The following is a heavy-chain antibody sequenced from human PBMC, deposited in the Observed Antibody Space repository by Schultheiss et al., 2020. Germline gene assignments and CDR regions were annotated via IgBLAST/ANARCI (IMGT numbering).Heavy chain of an antibody. D-gene: IGHD6-19*01. CDR1: GFTFSSYA. CDR3: ARDKVAGKGLDY. Sequence: GESLKISCAASGFTFSSYAMHWVRQAPGKGLVWVSSISSSSSYIDYADSVKGRFTISRDNAKNSLYLQMNSLRAEDTAVYYCARDKVAGKGLDYWGQGTLVTVSS. V-gene: IGHV3-21*01. CDR2: ISSSSSYI. J-gene: IGHJ4*02.